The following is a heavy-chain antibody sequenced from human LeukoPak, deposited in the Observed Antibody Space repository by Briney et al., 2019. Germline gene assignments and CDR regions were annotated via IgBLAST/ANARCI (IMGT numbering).Heavy chain of an antibody. J-gene: IGHJ4*02. CDR1: GFSFNSYD. D-gene: IGHD1-14*01. CDR3: ANSVSSYRKRFDY. Sequence: GGSLRLSCAASGFSFNSYDMSWVRQAPGKGLEWVSVISGSGYTAYYADSVKGRFTISRDNSKNTLYLQMNSLTAEDTAVYYCANSVSSYRKRFDYWGQGTLVAVSS. V-gene: IGHV3-23*01. CDR2: ISGSGYTA.